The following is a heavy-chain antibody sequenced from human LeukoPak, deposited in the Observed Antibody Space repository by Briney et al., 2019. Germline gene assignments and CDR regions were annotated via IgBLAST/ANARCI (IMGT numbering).Heavy chain of an antibody. V-gene: IGHV1-3*01. CDR2: INAGNGNT. CDR3: ARAVPGGSYNY. J-gene: IGHJ4*02. Sequence: EASVKVSCKASGCTFTSYAMHWVRQAPGQRLEWMGWINAGNGNTKYSQKFQGRVTITRDTSASTAYMELSSLRSEDTAVYYCARAVPGGSYNYWGQGTLVTVSS. CDR1: GCTFTSYA. D-gene: IGHD1-26*01.